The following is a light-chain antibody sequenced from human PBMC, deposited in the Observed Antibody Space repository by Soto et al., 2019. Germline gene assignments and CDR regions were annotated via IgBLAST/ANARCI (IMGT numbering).Light chain of an antibody. V-gene: IGKV3-15*01. CDR1: QSVSGN. CDR3: QQCSNWPRIT. CDR2: AAS. Sequence: EIVMTQSPATLSVSPGERAALSCRSSQSVSGNLAWYQQKPGQAPRLLIYAASTRATGIPARFSGSGSGTEFTLTISSLQSEDFAVYYCQQCSNWPRITFGQGTRLEIK. J-gene: IGKJ5*01.